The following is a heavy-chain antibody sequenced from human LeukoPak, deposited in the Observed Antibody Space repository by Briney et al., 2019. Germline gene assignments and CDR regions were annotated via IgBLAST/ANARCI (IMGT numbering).Heavy chain of an antibody. D-gene: IGHD3-22*01. Sequence: ASVKVSSMASGYTFTSYGIRGVRQAPGQGREWMGLISAYNGNTNYAQKLQGRVTMTTDTSTSSAYMELRSLSSDDTAVYYFARGARDTYDSSVYYDPWGQGTLVTVSS. CDR2: ISAYNGNT. CDR1: GYTFTSYG. V-gene: IGHV1-18*01. J-gene: IGHJ5*02. CDR3: ARGARDTYDSSVYYDP.